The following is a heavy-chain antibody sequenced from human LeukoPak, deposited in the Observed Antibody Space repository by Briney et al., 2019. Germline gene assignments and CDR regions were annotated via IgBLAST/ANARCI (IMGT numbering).Heavy chain of an antibody. CDR2: IKQDGSEK. CDR3: VRTRRGRITMVRGVPHYLDY. CDR1: GFTSSSYW. Sequence: GGSLRLSCAASGFTSSSYWMSWVRQAPGKGLEWVVNIKQDGSEKYYVDSGKGRFTISRDNAKNSLYLQMNSLRAEDTAVYYCVRTRRGRITMVRGVPHYLDYWGQGTLVTVSS. J-gene: IGHJ4*02. V-gene: IGHV3-7*01. D-gene: IGHD3-10*01.